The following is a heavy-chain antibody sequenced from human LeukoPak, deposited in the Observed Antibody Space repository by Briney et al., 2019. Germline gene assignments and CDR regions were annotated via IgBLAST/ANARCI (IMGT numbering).Heavy chain of an antibody. D-gene: IGHD6-13*01. Sequence: ASVKVSCKASGYTFTGYYMHWVRQAPGQGLEWMGWINPNSGGTNYAQKFQGRVTMTRDTSISTAYMELSRLRSDDTAVYYCARGPIAAAGRGWFDPWGQGTLVTVSS. V-gene: IGHV1-2*02. CDR2: INPNSGGT. CDR3: ARGPIAAAGRGWFDP. CDR1: GYTFTGYY. J-gene: IGHJ5*02.